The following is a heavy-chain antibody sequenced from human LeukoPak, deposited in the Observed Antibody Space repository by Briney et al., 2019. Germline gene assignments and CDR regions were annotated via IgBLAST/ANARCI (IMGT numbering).Heavy chain of an antibody. J-gene: IGHJ4*02. CDR1: GFTFSSHS. CDR2: ISGSGSGT. V-gene: IGHV3-23*01. Sequence: GGSLRLSCAASGFTFSSHSMNWVRQAPGKGLEWVSVISGSGSGTYYADSVKGRFTISRDNSKSTLFLQMNSLRAEDTAVYYCARDTLTTSPSKFDNWGQGTLVTVSS. D-gene: IGHD1-14*01. CDR3: ARDTLTTSPSKFDN.